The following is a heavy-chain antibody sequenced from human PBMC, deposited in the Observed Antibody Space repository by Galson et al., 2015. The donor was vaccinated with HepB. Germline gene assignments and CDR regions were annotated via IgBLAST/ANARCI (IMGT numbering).Heavy chain of an antibody. Sequence: SVKVSCKTSGYTFTGYYMHWVRQAPGQGLEWMGRINPNSGGTNYAQKFQGRVTMTRDTSISTAYMELSRLRSDDTAVYYCARGRIAAAGPRNWYFDLWGRGTLVTVSS. CDR2: INPNSGGT. CDR3: ARGRIAAAGPRNWYFDL. J-gene: IGHJ2*01. D-gene: IGHD6-13*01. V-gene: IGHV1-2*06. CDR1: GYTFTGYY.